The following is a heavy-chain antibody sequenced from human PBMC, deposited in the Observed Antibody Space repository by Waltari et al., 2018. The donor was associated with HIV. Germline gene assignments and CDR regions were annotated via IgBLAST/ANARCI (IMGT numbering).Heavy chain of an antibody. Sequence: EVQLVESGGGLVQPGGSLRLSCAASGFTVRSNYMSWVRQAPGKGLEWGSVIYSGGSTYYADSVKGRFTISRDNSKNTLYLQMNSLRAEDTAVYYCARGGWEPPFYYYGMDVWGQGTTVTVSS. CDR3: ARGGWEPPFYYYGMDV. CDR2: IYSGGST. V-gene: IGHV3-66*01. CDR1: GFTVRSNY. D-gene: IGHD1-26*01. J-gene: IGHJ6*02.